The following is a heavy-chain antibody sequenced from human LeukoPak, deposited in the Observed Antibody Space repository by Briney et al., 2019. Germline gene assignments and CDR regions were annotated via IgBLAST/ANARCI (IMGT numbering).Heavy chain of an antibody. J-gene: IGHJ4*02. Sequence: GGSLRLSCAASGFTFSSYAMSWVRQAPGKGLEWVSAISGSGGSTYYADSVKGRFTISRDNAKNSLYLQMNSLRAEDTAVYYCARDQGGDYGDYGKDYWGQGTLVTVSS. D-gene: IGHD4-17*01. V-gene: IGHV3-23*01. CDR3: ARDQGGDYGDYGKDY. CDR2: ISGSGGST. CDR1: GFTFSSYA.